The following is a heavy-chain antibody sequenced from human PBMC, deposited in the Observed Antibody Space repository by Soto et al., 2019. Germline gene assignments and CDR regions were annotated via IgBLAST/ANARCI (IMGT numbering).Heavy chain of an antibody. CDR3: AKDGVLRFLEWLSRGPSEDFFDY. D-gene: IGHD3-3*01. Sequence: PGGSLRLSCAASGFTFSSYWMHWVRQAPGKGLVWVSRINCGGSSTYYADSVKGRFTISRDNSKNTLYLQMNSLRVEDAAVYYCAKDGVLRFLEWLSRGPSEDFFDYWGQGTLVTVSS. CDR1: GFTFSSYW. V-gene: IGHV3-74*01. J-gene: IGHJ4*02. CDR2: INCGGSST.